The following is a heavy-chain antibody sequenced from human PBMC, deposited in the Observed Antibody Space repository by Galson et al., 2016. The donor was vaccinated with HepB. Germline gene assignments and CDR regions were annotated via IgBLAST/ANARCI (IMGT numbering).Heavy chain of an antibody. D-gene: IGHD6-19*01. CDR3: AKDRQWLASPYMHV. Sequence: SLRLSCAASGFRFSSYAMNWVRKAPGKGLEWVSSIYGSGGITYYADSVKGRFTISRDNSNNTLYLQMNSLRAEDTAIYYCAKDRQWLASPYMHVWGKGTTVTVSS. J-gene: IGHJ6*03. CDR2: IYGSGGIT. CDR1: GFRFSSYA. V-gene: IGHV3-23*01.